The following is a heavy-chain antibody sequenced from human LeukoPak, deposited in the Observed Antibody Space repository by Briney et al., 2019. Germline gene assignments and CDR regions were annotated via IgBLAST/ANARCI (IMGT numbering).Heavy chain of an antibody. CDR2: IYHSGST. J-gene: IGHJ2*01. Sequence: SETLSPTCTVSGYSISSGYYWGWIRQPPGKGLEWIGSIYHSGSTYYNPSLKSRVTISVDTSKNQFSLKLSSVTAADTAVYYCTTSSTWEYFDLWGRGTLVTVSS. CDR1: GYSISSGYY. CDR3: TTSSTWEYFDL. D-gene: IGHD6-13*01. V-gene: IGHV4-38-2*02.